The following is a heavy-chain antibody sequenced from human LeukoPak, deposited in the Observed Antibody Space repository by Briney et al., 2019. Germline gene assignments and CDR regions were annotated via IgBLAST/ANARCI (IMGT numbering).Heavy chain of an antibody. CDR2: ISYDGSNK. CDR3: ARPVRDGYNFDAFDI. CDR1: GFTFSSYA. D-gene: IGHD5-24*01. J-gene: IGHJ3*02. Sequence: PGGSLRLSCAASGFTFSSYAMHWVRQAPGKGLEWVAVISYDGSNKYYADSVKGRFTISRDNSKNTLYLQMNSLRAEDTAVYYCARPVRDGYNFDAFDIWGQGTLVTVSS. V-gene: IGHV3-30-3*01.